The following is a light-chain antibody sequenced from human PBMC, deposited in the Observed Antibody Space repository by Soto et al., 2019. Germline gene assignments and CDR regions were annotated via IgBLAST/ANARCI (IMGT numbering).Light chain of an antibody. CDR2: GAS. J-gene: IGKJ5*01. CDR3: QQYNNWPIT. CDR1: PSVNIN. Sequence: EVVLTQSPATLSVSPGEGATLSCRASPSVNINLAWYQQKPGQAPRLLIYGASTRATGVPARFSGSGSGTEFTLTNSTLHSEDFAVYYCQQYNNWPITFGQGTPLEIK. V-gene: IGKV3-15*01.